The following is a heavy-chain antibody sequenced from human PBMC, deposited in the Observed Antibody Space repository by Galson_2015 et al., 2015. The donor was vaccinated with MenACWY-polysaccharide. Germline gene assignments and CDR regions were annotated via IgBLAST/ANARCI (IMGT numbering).Heavy chain of an antibody. V-gene: IGHV4-61*01. CDR3: AREPTYSGSFGWFDP. D-gene: IGHD1-26*01. Sequence: LSLTCTVSGASVSSTTYYWSWLRQPPGKGLEWIGFMSSNGGANRNPSLKSRVTISIDTSKNQFSLRLNSVTAADTAMYYCAREPTYSGSFGWFDPWGQGTLVTVSS. CDR2: MSSNGGA. CDR1: GASVSSTTYY. J-gene: IGHJ5*02.